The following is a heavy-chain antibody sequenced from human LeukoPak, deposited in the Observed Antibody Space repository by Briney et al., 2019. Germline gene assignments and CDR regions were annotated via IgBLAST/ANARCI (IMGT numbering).Heavy chain of an antibody. D-gene: IGHD3-16*01. CDR2: INHSGSS. CDR3: ARGWVERGYYYYYMDV. J-gene: IGHJ6*03. CDR1: GGSFSGYY. Sequence: SETLSLTCAVYGGSFSGYYWSWIRQPPGPGLEWIGEINHSGSSNYNPSLTSLVTITVYTTKNQFSLKLSSVTAADTAVYYCARGWVERGYYYYYMDVWGKGTTVTVSS. V-gene: IGHV4-34*01.